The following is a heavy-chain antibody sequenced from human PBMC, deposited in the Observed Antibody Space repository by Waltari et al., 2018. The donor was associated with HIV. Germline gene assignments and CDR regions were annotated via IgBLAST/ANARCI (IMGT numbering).Heavy chain of an antibody. D-gene: IGHD3-3*01. V-gene: IGHV4-34*01. Sequence: QVQLQQWGAGLLKPSETLSLTCAVYGGSFSGYYWSWIRQPPGKGLEWIGEINHSGSTNYNPSLKSRVTISVDTSKNQFSLKLSSVTAADTAVYYCARNYDFWSGRYFDLWGRGTLVTVSS. CDR3: ARNYDFWSGRYFDL. CDR1: GGSFSGYY. J-gene: IGHJ2*01. CDR2: INHSGST.